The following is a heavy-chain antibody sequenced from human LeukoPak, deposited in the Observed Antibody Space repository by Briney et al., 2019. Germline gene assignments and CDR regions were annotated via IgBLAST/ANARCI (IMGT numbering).Heavy chain of an antibody. J-gene: IGHJ6*03. CDR3: ARRPLYCSSTSCYYYYYYMDV. CDR1: GGSISSYY. D-gene: IGHD2-2*01. CDR2: INHSGST. Sequence: SETLSLTCTVSGGSISSYYWSWIRQPPGKGLEWIGEINHSGSTNYNPSLKSRVTISVDTSKNQFSLKLSSVTAADTAVYYCARRPLYCSSTSCYYYYYYMDVWGKGTTVTVSS. V-gene: IGHV4-34*01.